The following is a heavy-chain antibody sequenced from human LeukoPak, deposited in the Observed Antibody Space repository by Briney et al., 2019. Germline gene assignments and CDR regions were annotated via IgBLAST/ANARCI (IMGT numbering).Heavy chain of an antibody. CDR3: AKGYSSGWFRPDAFDI. D-gene: IGHD6-19*01. V-gene: IGHV3-23*01. CDR1: RFTFSNYV. J-gene: IGHJ3*02. Sequence: PGGSLRLSCAASRFTFSNYVMSWVRQAPGKGLEWVSTISGSGGTTYYVDSVKGRFTISRDNSKNTLYLQMNSLRAEDTAVYYCAKGYSSGWFRPDAFDIWGQGTMVTVSS. CDR2: ISGSGGTT.